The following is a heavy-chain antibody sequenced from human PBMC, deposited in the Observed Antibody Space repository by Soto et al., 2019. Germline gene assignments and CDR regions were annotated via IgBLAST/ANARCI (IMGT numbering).Heavy chain of an antibody. V-gene: IGHV5-10-1*01. CDR3: ARHGVVPAARDDGYYYGMDV. J-gene: IGHJ6*02. CDR2: IDPSDSYT. D-gene: IGHD2-2*01. CDR1: GYSFTSYW. Sequence: GESLKISCKGSGYSFTSYWISWVRQMPGKGLEWMGRIDPSDSYTNYSPSFQGHVTISAAKSISTAYLQWSSLKASDTAMYYCARHGVVPAARDDGYYYGMDVWGQGTTVTVSS.